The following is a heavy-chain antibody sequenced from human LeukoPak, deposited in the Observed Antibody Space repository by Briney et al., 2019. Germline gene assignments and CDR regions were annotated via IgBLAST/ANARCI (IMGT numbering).Heavy chain of an antibody. D-gene: IGHD1-26*01. CDR1: GFTFSIYA. V-gene: IGHV3-23*01. Sequence: PGGSLRLSCAASGFTFSIYAMSWVRQAPGKGLEWVSSISGSGGSTYYADSVKGRFTISRDNSQDTLYLQMNSLRAEDTAVYYCARDISGSYSSDAFDIWGQGTMVTVSS. J-gene: IGHJ3*02. CDR2: ISGSGGST. CDR3: ARDISGSYSSDAFDI.